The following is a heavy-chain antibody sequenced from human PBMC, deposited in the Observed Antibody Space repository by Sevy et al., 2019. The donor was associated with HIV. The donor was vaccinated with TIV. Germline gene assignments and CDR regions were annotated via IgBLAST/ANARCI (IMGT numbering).Heavy chain of an antibody. J-gene: IGHJ3*02. CDR3: AKDLRYFGEPHMHDAFDI. V-gene: IGHV3-23*01. D-gene: IGHD3-10*01. CDR2: ITAGGSDT. CDR1: GFTFSNYA. Sequence: GGSLRLSCAASGFTFSNYAMNWVRQAPGKGLEWVSAITAGGSDTYYADSVKGRFTISRDNSKNTLYIQMNSLRAEDTAVYYCAKDLRYFGEPHMHDAFDIWAQGTMVTVSS.